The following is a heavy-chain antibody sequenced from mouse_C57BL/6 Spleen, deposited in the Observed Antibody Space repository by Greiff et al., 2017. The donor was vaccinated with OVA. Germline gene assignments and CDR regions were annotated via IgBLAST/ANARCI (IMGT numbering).Heavy chain of an antibody. J-gene: IGHJ2*01. V-gene: IGHV1-82*01. CDR2: IYPGDGDT. CDR3: ARHGSSYGGIYFDY. CDR1: GYAFSSSW. D-gene: IGHD1-1*01. Sequence: VQLVESGPELVKPGASVKISCKASGYAFSSSWMNWVKQRPGKGLEWIGRIYPGDGDTNYNGKFKGKATLTADKSSSTAYMQLSSLTSEDSAVYFCARHGSSYGGIYFDYWGQGTTLTVSS.